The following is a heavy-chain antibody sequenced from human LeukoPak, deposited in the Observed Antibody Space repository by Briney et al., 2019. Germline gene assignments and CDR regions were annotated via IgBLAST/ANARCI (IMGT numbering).Heavy chain of an antibody. CDR1: GFPFSSYA. V-gene: IGHV3-23*01. CDR2: ISNSDDST. J-gene: IGHJ4*02. Sequence: PGGSLRLSCAASGFPFSSYAMSWVRQAPGKGLEWVSTISNSDDSTYYADSVKGRFTISRDNSENTLYLQMNSLRAEDTAVYYCAKGDYGDPPDYWGQGTLVTVSS. D-gene: IGHD4-17*01. CDR3: AKGDYGDPPDY.